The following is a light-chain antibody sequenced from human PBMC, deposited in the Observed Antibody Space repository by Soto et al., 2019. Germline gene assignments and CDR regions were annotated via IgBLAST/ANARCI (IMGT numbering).Light chain of an antibody. CDR3: STWDDSLNGLI. CDR1: SSNIKTNG. Sequence: QAVVAQSPSASGTPGQTVTISCSGGSSNIKTNGVSWYQQVPGAAPKLLIYSNSQRPSGAPDRFSGSKSGTSASLAISGLQSEDEATYHCSTWDDSLNGLIFGGGTKLTVL. V-gene: IGLV1-44*01. CDR2: SNS. J-gene: IGLJ2*01.